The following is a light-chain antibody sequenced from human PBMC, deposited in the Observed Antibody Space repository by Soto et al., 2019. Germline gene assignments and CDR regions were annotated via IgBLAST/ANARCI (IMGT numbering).Light chain of an antibody. CDR2: EVS. CDR3: SSYTTSSTRV. V-gene: IGLV2-14*03. Sequence: QSVLTQPASVSGSPGQSITISCTGTSSDVGAYDYVSWYQQHPDKAPKLMIYEVSYRPSGVSNRFSGSKSVNTATPTISGLQAEDEADYYCSSYTTSSTRVFGTGTKVTVL. J-gene: IGLJ1*01. CDR1: SSDVGAYDY.